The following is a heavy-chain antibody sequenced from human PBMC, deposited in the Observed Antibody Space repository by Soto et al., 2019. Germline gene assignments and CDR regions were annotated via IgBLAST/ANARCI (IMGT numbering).Heavy chain of an antibody. J-gene: IGHJ6*02. CDR2: INHSGST. Sequence: SETLSLTCAVYGGSFSGYYLSWIRQPPGKGLEWIGEINHSGSTNYNPSLKSRVTISVDTSKNQFSLKLSSVTAADTAVYYCAGIVATGRRGYYGMDVWGQGTTDTVS. V-gene: IGHV4-34*01. CDR1: GGSFSGYY. D-gene: IGHD5-12*01. CDR3: AGIVATGRRGYYGMDV.